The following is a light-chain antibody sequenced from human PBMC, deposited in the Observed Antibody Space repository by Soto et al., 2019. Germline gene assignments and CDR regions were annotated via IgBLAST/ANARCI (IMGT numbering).Light chain of an antibody. CDR1: SSDVGSYKY. CDR3: CSYAGSYTLV. V-gene: IGLV2-11*01. CDR2: DVN. J-gene: IGLJ1*01. Sequence: QSVLTQPASVSGSPGQSITISCTGTSSDVGSYKYVSWYQQHPGKAPKLMIYDVNKRPSGVPDRFSGSKSGNTASLTISGLQAEDEADYYCCSYAGSYTLVFGTGTKLTVL.